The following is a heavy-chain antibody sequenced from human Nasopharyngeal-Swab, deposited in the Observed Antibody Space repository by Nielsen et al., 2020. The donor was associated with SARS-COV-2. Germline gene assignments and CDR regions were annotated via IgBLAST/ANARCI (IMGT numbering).Heavy chain of an antibody. J-gene: IGHJ4*02. Sequence: WIRQPPGKGLEWVSSITSSSTYMYYTDSVEGRFTLSRDNAKNSLFLQMNSLRGEDTAVYYCASRPRAGYWGQGTLVTVSS. CDR2: ITSSSTYM. CDR3: ASRPRAGY. V-gene: IGHV3-21*01.